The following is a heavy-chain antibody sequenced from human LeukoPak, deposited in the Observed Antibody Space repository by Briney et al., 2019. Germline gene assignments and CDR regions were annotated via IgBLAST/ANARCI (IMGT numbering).Heavy chain of an antibody. V-gene: IGHV1-18*01. CDR3: ARDLIGYSNPLDY. Sequence: ASVKVSCKASGYTFTSYGISWVRQAPGQGLEWMGWISAYNGNTNYAQKFQGRVTMTRDTSTSTVYMELSSLRSEDTAVYYCARDLIGYSNPLDYWGQGTLATVSS. CDR2: ISAYNGNT. J-gene: IGHJ4*02. CDR1: GYTFTSYG. D-gene: IGHD4-11*01.